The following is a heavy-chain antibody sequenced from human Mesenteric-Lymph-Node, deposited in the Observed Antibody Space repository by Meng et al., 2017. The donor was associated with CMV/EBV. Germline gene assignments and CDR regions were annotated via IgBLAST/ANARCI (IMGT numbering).Heavy chain of an antibody. D-gene: IGHD2-15*01. J-gene: IGHJ4*02. CDR3: ARDRLGSFDY. Sequence: GESLKISCAASGFTFGNYRMHWVRQAPGKGLVWVSRINSDGSSTSYADSVKGRFTISRDNAKNTLYLQMNSLRAEDTAVYYCARDRLGSFDYWGQGTLVTVSS. CDR1: GFTFGNYR. V-gene: IGHV3-74*01. CDR2: INSDGSST.